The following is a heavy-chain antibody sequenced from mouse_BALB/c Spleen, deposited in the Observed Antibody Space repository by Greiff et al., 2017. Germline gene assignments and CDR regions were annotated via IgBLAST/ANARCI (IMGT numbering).Heavy chain of an antibody. V-gene: IGHV1-14*01. CDR3: ARGGLGAWFAY. CDR1: GYTFTSYV. D-gene: IGHD2-4*01. CDR2: INPYNDGT. J-gene: IGHJ3*01. Sequence: EVKLVESGPELVKPGASVKMSCKASGYTFTSYVMHWVKQKPGQGLEWIGYINPYNDGTKYNEKFKGKATLTSDKSSSTAYMELSSLTSEDSAVYYCARGGLGAWFAYWGQGTLVTVSA.